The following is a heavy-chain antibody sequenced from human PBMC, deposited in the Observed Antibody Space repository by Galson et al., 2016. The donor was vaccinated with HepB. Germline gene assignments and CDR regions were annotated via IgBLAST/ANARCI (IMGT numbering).Heavy chain of an antibody. CDR2: IFYSGRT. CDR1: GGSVSGPYYY. V-gene: IGHV4-61*01. Sequence: SETLSLTCNVSGGSVSGPYYYWSWIRQPPGKGLEYIGHIFYSGRTNYNPSLRSRVTISLDTSENQFSLRLSSVTAAYTALYYCAREFSHDKPAWGSYGMDVWGQGTTVTVSS. D-gene: IGHD3-16*01. CDR3: AREFSHDKPAWGSYGMDV. J-gene: IGHJ6*02.